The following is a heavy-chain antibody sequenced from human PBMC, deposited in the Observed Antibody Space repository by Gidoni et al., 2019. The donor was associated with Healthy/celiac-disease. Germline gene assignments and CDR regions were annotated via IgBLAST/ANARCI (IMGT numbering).Heavy chain of an antibody. V-gene: IGHV3-73*02. Sequence: EVQLVESGGGLVQPGGSLKLSSAAAGFTFSGSALNWVRQACGKGLEWVGRIRSKANSYATAYAASVKGRFTISRDDSKNTAYLQMNSLKTEDTAVYYCTRPPDAEYSGYESLDYWGQGTLVTVSS. CDR2: IRSKANSYAT. CDR3: TRPPDAEYSGYESLDY. J-gene: IGHJ4*02. CDR1: GFTFSGSA. D-gene: IGHD5-12*01.